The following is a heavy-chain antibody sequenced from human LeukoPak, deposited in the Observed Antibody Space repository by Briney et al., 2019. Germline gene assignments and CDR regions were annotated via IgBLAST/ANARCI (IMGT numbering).Heavy chain of an antibody. V-gene: IGHV3-23*01. CDR2: IYDGGGRT. D-gene: IGHD3-22*01. CDR3: AKGLDYDRASAFDC. Sequence: GGSLRLSCTASGFTFSTYAMSWVRQAPGKGLGWVSAIYDGGGRTFYADSVKGRFTISRDNSKNTLYFQMNNLRAEDTAVYYCAKGLDYDRASAFDCWGQGTLVTVSS. J-gene: IGHJ4*02. CDR1: GFTFSTYA.